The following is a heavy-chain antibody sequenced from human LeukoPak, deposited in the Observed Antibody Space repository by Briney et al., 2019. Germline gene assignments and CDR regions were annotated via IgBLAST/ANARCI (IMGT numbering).Heavy chain of an antibody. CDR3: AKDSIGWDYRQSVYFMDV. D-gene: IGHD6-19*01. CDR2: ISGSGGSI. J-gene: IGHJ6*02. CDR1: GFTFSSYA. V-gene: IGHV3-23*01. Sequence: GGSLRLSCAASGFTFSSYAMNWVRQAPGKGLEWVSVISGSGGSIYYADSEKGRFTISRDNSKNTVYLQMKNLRADDTAIYYCAKDSIGWDYRQSVYFMDVWGQGTTVTVSS.